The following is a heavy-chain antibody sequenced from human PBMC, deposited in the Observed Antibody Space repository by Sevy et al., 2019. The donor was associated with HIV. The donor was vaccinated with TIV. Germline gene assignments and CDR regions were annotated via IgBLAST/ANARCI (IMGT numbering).Heavy chain of an antibody. CDR1: GGSISSYY. CDR3: ARVGYNFRLYYFDY. Sequence: SETLSLTCTVSGGSISSYYWSWIRQPPGKGLEWIGYIYYSVSTNYNPSLKSRVTISVDTSKNQFSLKLSSVTAADTAVYYCARVGYNFRLYYFDYWGQGTLVTVSS. CDR2: IYYSVST. J-gene: IGHJ4*02. D-gene: IGHD1-1*01. V-gene: IGHV4-59*01.